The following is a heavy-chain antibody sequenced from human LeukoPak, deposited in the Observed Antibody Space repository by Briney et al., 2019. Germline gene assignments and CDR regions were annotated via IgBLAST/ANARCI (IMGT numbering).Heavy chain of an antibody. D-gene: IGHD3-16*02. Sequence: SETLSLTCTVSHYSISSGYYWGWIRQPPGKGLEWIGTIYHSGSAYSNPSLKSRVTMSVDTSKNQFSLNLSSVTAADTAVYYCARVETYYDYVWGSYRYNPDAFDIWGQGTMVTVSS. CDR3: ARVETYYDYVWGSYRYNPDAFDI. CDR2: IYHSGSA. J-gene: IGHJ3*02. CDR1: HYSISSGYY. V-gene: IGHV4-38-2*02.